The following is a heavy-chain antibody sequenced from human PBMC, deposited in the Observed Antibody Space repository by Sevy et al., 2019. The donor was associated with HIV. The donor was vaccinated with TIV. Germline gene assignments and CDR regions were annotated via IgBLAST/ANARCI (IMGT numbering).Heavy chain of an antibody. CDR1: GFTLNSYW. D-gene: IGHD3-22*01. J-gene: IGHJ4*02. CDR2: ISAVDGRT. CDR3: AKDRPGFYYDSSGYRYFDY. V-gene: IGHV3-23*01. Sequence: GGSLRLSCVASGFTLNSYWMSWVRQAPGKGLEWVSAISAVDGRTYYADSVKGRFTISRDNSKNTLYLQMNSLRAEDTALYYCAKDRPGFYYDSSGYRYFDYWGQGSLVTVSS.